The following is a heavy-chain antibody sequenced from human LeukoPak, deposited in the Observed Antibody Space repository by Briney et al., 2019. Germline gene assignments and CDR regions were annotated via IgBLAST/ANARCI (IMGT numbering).Heavy chain of an antibody. CDR3: ARVLVVPYYYYYMDV. J-gene: IGHJ6*03. CDR2: IYYSGST. CDR1: GGSIGSYY. D-gene: IGHD2-2*01. V-gene: IGHV4-59*01. Sequence: SETLSLTCTVSGGSIGSYYWSWIRQPPGKGLEWIGYIYYSGSTNYNPSLKSRVTISVDTSKNQFSLKLSSVTAADTAVYYCARVLVVPYYYYYMDVWGKGTTVTVSS.